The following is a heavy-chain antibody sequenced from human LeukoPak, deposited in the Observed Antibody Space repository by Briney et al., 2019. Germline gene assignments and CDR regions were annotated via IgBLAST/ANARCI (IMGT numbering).Heavy chain of an antibody. CDR2: ISYDGSNK. V-gene: IGHV3-30-3*01. Sequence: GGSLRPSCAASVFTFSSYAMHGVRQSPGKGLEWVAVISYDGSNKYYADSVKGRCTISRDNSKNTLYLQMNSLRAEDTAVYYCASYYYDSSGPPDYWGQGTLVTVSS. CDR1: VFTFSSYA. J-gene: IGHJ4*02. CDR3: ASYYYDSSGPPDY. D-gene: IGHD3-22*01.